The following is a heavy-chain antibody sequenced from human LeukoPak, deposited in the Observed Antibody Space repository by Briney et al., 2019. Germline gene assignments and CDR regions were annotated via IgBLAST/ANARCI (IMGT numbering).Heavy chain of an antibody. V-gene: IGHV4-39*01. J-gene: IGHJ4*02. CDR3: ARHAGPNRWELPDY. CDR1: GGSISSSSYY. CDR2: IYYSGST. Sequence: SETLSLTCTVSGGSISSSSYYWGWIRQPPGRGLDWIGSIYYSGSTYYNPSLKSRITISVDTSKNQFSLKLSSVTAADTAVYYCARHAGPNRWELPDYWGQGTLVTVSS. D-gene: IGHD1-26*01.